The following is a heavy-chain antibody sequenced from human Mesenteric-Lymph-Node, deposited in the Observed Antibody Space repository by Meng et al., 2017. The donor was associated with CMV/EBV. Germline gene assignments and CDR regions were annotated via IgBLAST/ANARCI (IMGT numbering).Heavy chain of an antibody. CDR1: YTFPNYD. V-gene: IGHV1-8*02. Sequence: YTFPNYDINWVRQATGQGLGWMGWLNPKSDNTGYAQKFLGRVRMTSNTSISTAYMELSSLRSEDTAVYYCARAPVLAALRGGSNWFDPWGQGTLVTVSS. J-gene: IGHJ5*02. D-gene: IGHD2-15*01. CDR3: ARAPVLAALRGGSNWFDP. CDR2: LNPKSDNT.